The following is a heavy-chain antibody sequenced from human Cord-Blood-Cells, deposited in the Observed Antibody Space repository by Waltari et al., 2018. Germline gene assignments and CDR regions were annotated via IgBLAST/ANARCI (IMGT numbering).Heavy chain of an antibody. V-gene: IGHV4-39*01. Sequence: QLQLQESGPGLVKPSETLSLTCTVSVGSISSSSYYWGWIRQPPGKGLEWIGSIYYSGSTYYNPSLKSRVTISGDTSKNQFSLKLSSVTAADTAVYYCATYCSSTSCPSWGQGTLVTVSS. CDR2: IYYSGST. J-gene: IGHJ1*01. CDR3: ATYCSSTSCPS. CDR1: VGSISSSSYY. D-gene: IGHD2-2*01.